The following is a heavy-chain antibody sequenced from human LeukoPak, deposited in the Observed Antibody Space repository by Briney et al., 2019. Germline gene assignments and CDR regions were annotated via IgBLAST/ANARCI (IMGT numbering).Heavy chain of an antibody. CDR1: GFTFSRFA. CDR2: INDNGGRT. D-gene: IGHD1-26*01. V-gene: IGHV3-64D*09. J-gene: IGHJ4*02. CDR3: VKDVSGSYAFDY. Sequence: GGSLRLSCSASGFTFSRFARHWIRQAPGKGLEYVSGINDNGGRTHYGDSVKGRFSISRDNSKNTLHLQMSTLRAEDTALYYCVKDVSGSYAFDYWRQGSLVTVAS.